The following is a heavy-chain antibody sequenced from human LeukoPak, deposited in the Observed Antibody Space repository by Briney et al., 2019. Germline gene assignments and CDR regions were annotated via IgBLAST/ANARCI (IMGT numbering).Heavy chain of an antibody. CDR3: ATQSDWNEFDY. CDR2: FDPEDGET. CDR1: GGTLSSYA. J-gene: IGHJ4*02. V-gene: IGHV1-24*01. Sequence: ASVKVSCKASGGTLSSYAISWVRQAPGKGLEWMGGFDPEDGETIYAQKFQGRVTMTEDTSTDTAYMELSSLRSEDTAVYYCATQSDWNEFDYWGQGTLVTVSS. D-gene: IGHD1-1*01.